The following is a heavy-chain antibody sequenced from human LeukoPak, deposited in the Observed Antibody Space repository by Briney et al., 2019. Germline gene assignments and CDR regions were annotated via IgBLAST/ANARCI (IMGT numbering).Heavy chain of an antibody. Sequence: SETLSLTCTVSGGSISSGSYYWGWIRQPPGKGLEWIGTIYYSGSTYYNPSLKSRVTISVDTSKNQFSLKLSSVTAADTAVYFCARVAAAVRWLHQAGGPRHFDSWGQGTLVTVSS. V-gene: IGHV4-39*07. D-gene: IGHD5-24*01. CDR3: ARVAAAVRWLHQAGGPRHFDS. J-gene: IGHJ4*02. CDR1: GGSISSGSYY. CDR2: IYYSGST.